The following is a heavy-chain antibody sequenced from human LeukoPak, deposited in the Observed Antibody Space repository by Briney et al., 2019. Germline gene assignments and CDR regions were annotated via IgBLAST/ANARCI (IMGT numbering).Heavy chain of an antibody. Sequence: GGSLRLSCAASGFIFSNYGMHWVRQAPGKGLEWVAFIRYDGSNKYYADSVKGRFTIFRDNSKNTLYLQMNSLRGEDTAVYYCARENYDFSIGDVWGKGTTVTVSS. CDR3: ARENYDFSIGDV. V-gene: IGHV3-30*02. CDR1: GFIFSNYG. CDR2: IRYDGSNK. D-gene: IGHD3-3*01. J-gene: IGHJ6*04.